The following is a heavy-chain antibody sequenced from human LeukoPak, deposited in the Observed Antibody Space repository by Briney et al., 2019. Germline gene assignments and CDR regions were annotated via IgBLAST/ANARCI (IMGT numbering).Heavy chain of an antibody. V-gene: IGHV3-21*05. CDR1: GFTFSNYG. CDR2: ISSSSNI. D-gene: IGHD6-6*01. J-gene: IGHJ4*02. Sequence: GGSLRLSCAASGFTFSNYGMNWVRQAPGKGLEWVSYISSSSNIAYADSVKGRFTISRDNVRNSLYLQINSLRVEDTSVYYCARGGAARPDYWGQGTLVTVSS. CDR3: ARGGAARPDY.